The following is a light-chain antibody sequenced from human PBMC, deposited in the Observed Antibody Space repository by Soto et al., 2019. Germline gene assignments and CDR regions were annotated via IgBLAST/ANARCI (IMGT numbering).Light chain of an antibody. V-gene: IGLV2-14*03. Sequence: QSALTQPASVSGSPGQSITISCIGTSSDVGSYKYVSWYQQYTGKAPKLMIYDVSNRPSWVSNRFSGSKSGNTASLTISGLQAEDEADYYCSSYTSSSTVVFGEGTKLTVL. CDR2: DVS. J-gene: IGLJ2*01. CDR3: SSYTSSSTVV. CDR1: SSDVGSYKY.